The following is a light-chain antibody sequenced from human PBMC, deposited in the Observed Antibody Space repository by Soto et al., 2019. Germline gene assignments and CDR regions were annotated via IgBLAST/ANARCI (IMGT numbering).Light chain of an antibody. V-gene: IGKV3-11*01. CDR3: QQRSDWPST. CDR1: QSVSSY. Sequence: DIVLTQSPATLSLSPGERATLSCRASQSVSSYLAWYQQKPGQAPRLLIYDASNRASGIPARFSGSGSGTDFTLTISSLEPEDFAVYYCQQRSDWPSTFDGGTKVEIK. J-gene: IGKJ4*01. CDR2: DAS.